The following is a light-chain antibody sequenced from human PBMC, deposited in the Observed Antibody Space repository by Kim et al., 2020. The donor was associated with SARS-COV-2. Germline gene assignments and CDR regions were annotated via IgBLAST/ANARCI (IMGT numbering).Light chain of an antibody. CDR2: EDD. CDR1: SGSIDEDY. CDR3: QSYNRDNVI. V-gene: IGLV6-57*03. Sequence: GKTVTISCTRSSGSIDEDYVPWYRQRPGGVPTTVIYEDDERPSGVSDRFSGSIDNSSNSASLTRSGLRTEDEADYYCQSYNRDNVIFGGGTQLTVL. J-gene: IGLJ2*01.